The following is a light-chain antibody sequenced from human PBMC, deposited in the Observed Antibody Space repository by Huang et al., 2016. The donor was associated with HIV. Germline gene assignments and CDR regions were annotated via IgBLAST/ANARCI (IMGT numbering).Light chain of an antibody. CDR1: LNIKTY. V-gene: IGKV1-39*01. Sequence: DIQMTQSPSSLSASVGERVTITCRTSLNIKTYLNWYQHKPGKAPDLLIYAASSLRSGVPSRFSASGSGTEFTFTISSLQSDDFATYYCQESYSTPWTFGQGTKVEIK. CDR3: QESYSTPWT. CDR2: AAS. J-gene: IGKJ1*01.